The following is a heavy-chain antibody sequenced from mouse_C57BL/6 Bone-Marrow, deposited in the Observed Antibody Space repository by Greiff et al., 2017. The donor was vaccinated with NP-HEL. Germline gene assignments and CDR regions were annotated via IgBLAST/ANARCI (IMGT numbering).Heavy chain of an antibody. Sequence: VQGVESGPGLVAPSQSLSITCTVSGFSLTSYAISWVRQPPGKGLEWLGVIWTGGGTNYNSALKSRLSISKDNSKSQVFLKMNSLQTDDTARYYCASHYYGSSYPYWYFDVWGTGTTVTVSS. J-gene: IGHJ1*03. CDR2: IWTGGGT. V-gene: IGHV2-9-1*01. CDR1: GFSLTSYA. CDR3: ASHYYGSSYPYWYFDV. D-gene: IGHD1-1*01.